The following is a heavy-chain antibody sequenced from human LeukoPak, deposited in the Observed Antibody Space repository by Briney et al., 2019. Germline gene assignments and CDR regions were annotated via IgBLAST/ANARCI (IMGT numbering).Heavy chain of an antibody. Sequence: GGSLRLSCAASGFRFTNAWMSWGRQAPGKGLEWVGRIKSKTDGGTIDYAVPVTGRFTISRDDSKNTLFLQMNSLKIEDTAVYYCTTVTLRPVGLWGQGTLVTVSS. D-gene: IGHD3-10*01. CDR3: TTVTLRPVGL. J-gene: IGHJ4*02. CDR2: IKSKTDGGTI. V-gene: IGHV3-15*05. CDR1: GFRFTNAW.